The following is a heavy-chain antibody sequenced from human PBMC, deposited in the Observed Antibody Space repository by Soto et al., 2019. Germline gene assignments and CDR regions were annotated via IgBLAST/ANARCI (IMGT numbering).Heavy chain of an antibody. CDR3: AEREGY. J-gene: IGHJ4*02. V-gene: IGHV3-30*03. CDR2: ISYDGSNK. CDR1: GFTFSNYG. Sequence: QVQLVESGGGVVQPGRSLRLSCAASGFTFSNYGMHWVRQAPGKGLEWVAVISYDGSNKHYADSVKGRFTISRDNSKNTLYLQMNSLTAEDTAVYYCAEREGYWGQGTLVTVSS.